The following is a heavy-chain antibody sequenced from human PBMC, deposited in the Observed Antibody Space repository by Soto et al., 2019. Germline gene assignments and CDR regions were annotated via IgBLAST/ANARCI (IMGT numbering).Heavy chain of an antibody. CDR1: GYTFTSYG. CDR3: ARHTNIVVVPDATDNWFDP. V-gene: IGHV1-18*04. J-gene: IGHJ5*02. CDR2: ISAYNGNT. D-gene: IGHD2-2*01. Sequence: ASVKVSCKASGYTFTSYGISWVRQAPGQGLEWMGWISAYNGNTNYAQKFQGRVTITADESKSTAYMELSSLRSEDTAVYYCARHTNIVVVPDATDNWFDPWGQGTLVTVSP.